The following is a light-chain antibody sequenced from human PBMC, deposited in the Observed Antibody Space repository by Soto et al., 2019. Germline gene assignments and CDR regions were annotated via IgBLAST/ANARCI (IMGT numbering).Light chain of an antibody. CDR3: SSYTSSSTQV. CDR1: SSVVGGYNY. J-gene: IGLJ1*01. V-gene: IGLV2-14*01. CDR2: DVS. Sequence: QSALTQPRSVSGSPGQSVAISCTGTSSVVGGYNYVSWYQQHPGKAPKLMIYDVSNRPSGVSNRFSGSKSGNTASLTISGLQAEDEADYYCSSYTSSSTQVFGTGTKVTVL.